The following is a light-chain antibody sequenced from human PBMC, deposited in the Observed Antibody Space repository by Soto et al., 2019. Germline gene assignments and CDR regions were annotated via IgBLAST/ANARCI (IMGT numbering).Light chain of an antibody. Sequence: QSALTQPDSVSGSPGQSITISCTGTSSDVGSYNLVSWYQQHPGKAPKLMIYEVSKRPSGVSNRFSGSKSGNTASLTISGLQAEDDADYYCCSYAGSSTFYVFGTGTKVTVL. J-gene: IGLJ1*01. CDR3: CSYAGSSTFYV. CDR2: EVS. V-gene: IGLV2-23*02. CDR1: SSDVGSYNL.